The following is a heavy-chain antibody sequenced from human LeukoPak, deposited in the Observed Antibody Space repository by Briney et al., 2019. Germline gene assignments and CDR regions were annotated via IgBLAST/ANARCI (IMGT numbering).Heavy chain of an antibody. CDR2: ISGSGGST. CDR1: GFTLSSYA. V-gene: IGHV3-23*01. CDR3: AKGLVVVVSARNPFDY. D-gene: IGHD2-2*01. Sequence: GGSLRLSCAASGFTLSSYAMSWVRQVPGKGLEWVSAISGSGGSTYYADSVKGRFTISRDNSKNTLYLQMNSLRAEDTAVYCCAKGLVVVVSARNPFDYWGQGTLVTVSS. J-gene: IGHJ4*02.